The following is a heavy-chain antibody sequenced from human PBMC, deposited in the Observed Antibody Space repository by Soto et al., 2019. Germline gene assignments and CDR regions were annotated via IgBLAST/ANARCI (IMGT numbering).Heavy chain of an antibody. CDR2: MNEYGSER. CDR1: GFIFSIYW. J-gene: IGHJ4*02. CDR3: ARATGADKEDY. Sequence: EVQLVESGGGWVQPGGSLRLSCSASGFIFSIYWMSWLRQAPGKGLEWVASMNEYGSERYYVESVKGRFTISRDNAKTSLYLQMNSLRAEDTAVYYCARATGADKEDYWGQGTLVTVSS. V-gene: IGHV3-7*04.